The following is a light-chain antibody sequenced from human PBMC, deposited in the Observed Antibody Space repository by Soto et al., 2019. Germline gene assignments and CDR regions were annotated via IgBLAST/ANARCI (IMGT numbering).Light chain of an antibody. CDR3: QQYGSSPRT. Sequence: EIVLTQSPGTLSLPPGERATLYCRASQSVSSSYLAWYQQKPGQAPRLLIYGASSRATGIPDRFSGSGSGTDFTLTISRLEPEDFAVYYCQQYGSSPRTFGQGTKV. V-gene: IGKV3-20*01. CDR2: GAS. CDR1: QSVSSSY. J-gene: IGKJ1*01.